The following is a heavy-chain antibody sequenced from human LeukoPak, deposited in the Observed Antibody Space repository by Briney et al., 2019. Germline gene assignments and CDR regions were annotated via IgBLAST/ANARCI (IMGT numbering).Heavy chain of an antibody. CDR1: GGSISSYY. CDR2: IYYSGST. V-gene: IGHV4-59*01. D-gene: IGHD3-9*01. Sequence: SETLSLTCTVSGGSISSYYWSCIRQPPGKGLEWIGYIYYSGSTNYNPSLKSRVTISVDTSKNQFSLKLSSVTAADTAVYYCARAPHDWSFDYWGQGTLVTVSS. J-gene: IGHJ4*02. CDR3: ARAPHDWSFDY.